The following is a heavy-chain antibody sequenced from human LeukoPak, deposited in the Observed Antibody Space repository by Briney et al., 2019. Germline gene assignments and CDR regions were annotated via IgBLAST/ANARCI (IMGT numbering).Heavy chain of an antibody. J-gene: IGHJ4*02. D-gene: IGHD3-3*01. CDR3: ALYDFWSGYYTFDY. Sequence: ASVKVSCKASGYTFTGYYTHWVRQAPGQGLEWMGWINPNSGGTNYAQKFQGRVTMTRDTSISTAYMELSRLRSDDTAVYYCALYDFWSGYYTFDYWGQGTLVTVSS. CDR1: GYTFTGYY. V-gene: IGHV1-2*02. CDR2: INPNSGGT.